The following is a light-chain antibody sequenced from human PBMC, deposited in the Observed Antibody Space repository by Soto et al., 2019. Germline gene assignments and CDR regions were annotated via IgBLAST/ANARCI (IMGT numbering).Light chain of an antibody. J-gene: IGKJ4*02. CDR1: QGISSW. V-gene: IGKV1-12*01. Sequence: DIQMTQSPSFGSASVGDRVTITCRAIQGISSWLAWYQHKPGRAPKLLIHAASSLESGVPSRFSGSGSVTDFTLNICSLQPEDFATYYCQQTTIFPITFGGGTKVEIK. CDR2: AAS. CDR3: QQTTIFPIT.